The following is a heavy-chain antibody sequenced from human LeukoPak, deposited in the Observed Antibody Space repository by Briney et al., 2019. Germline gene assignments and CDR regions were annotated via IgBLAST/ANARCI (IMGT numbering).Heavy chain of an antibody. CDR2: ISYDGGKT. Sequence: GGSLRLSCAASGFIFGGYAIHWVHQAPGKGLQWLAVISYDGGKTYYADFVEGRFTISRDNSKSTVYLEINSLRSEDTAIYYCARGLNDFWSGSQLEYWGQGTLVTVSS. V-gene: IGHV3-30-3*01. CDR3: ARGLNDFWSGSQLEY. CDR1: GFIFGGYA. J-gene: IGHJ4*02. D-gene: IGHD3-3*01.